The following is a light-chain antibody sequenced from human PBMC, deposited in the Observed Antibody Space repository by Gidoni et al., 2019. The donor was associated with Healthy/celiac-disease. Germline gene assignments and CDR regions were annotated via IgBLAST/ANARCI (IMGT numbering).Light chain of an antibody. CDR1: QDISNY. CDR3: QQYDNLPLT. V-gene: IGKV1-33*01. J-gene: IGKJ4*01. CDR2: DAS. Sequence: DIHMTHSPSSLSASVGDRVTITCKASQDISNYLHWYQQKPGKAPKLLIYDASNLETGVPSRFSGSGSGTDFTFTISSLQPEDIATYYCQQYDNLPLTFGGGTKVEIK.